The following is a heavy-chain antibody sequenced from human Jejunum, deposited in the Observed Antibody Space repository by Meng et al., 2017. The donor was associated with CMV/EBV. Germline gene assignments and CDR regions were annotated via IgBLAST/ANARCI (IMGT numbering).Heavy chain of an antibody. CDR2: IYYRGST. V-gene: IGHV4-59*01. Sequence: VSAGSTNITYWSRIRQPPGKGLEWIVSIYYRGSTNSNPSLKSRVTISVDTSKNQFSLKLSSVTAADTAVYYCARVLNSGTFYKFDYWGQGTLVTVSS. CDR3: ARVLNSGTFYKFDY. J-gene: IGHJ4*02. D-gene: IGHD2/OR15-2a*01. CDR1: AGSTNITY.